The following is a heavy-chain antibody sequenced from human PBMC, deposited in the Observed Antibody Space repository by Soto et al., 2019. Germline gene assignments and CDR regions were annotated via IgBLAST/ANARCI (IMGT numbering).Heavy chain of an antibody. J-gene: IGHJ6*02. CDR2: ISYDGSNK. CDR1: GFTVSSYA. D-gene: IGHD1-26*01. CDR3: ARGELLRAAYYYGMDV. Sequence: PGGALRLSCAASGFTVSSYAMHWVRQAPGKGLEWVAVISYDGSNKYYADSVKGRFTISRDNSKNTLYLQMNSLRAEDTAVYYCARGELLRAAYYYGMDVWGQGTTVPVSS. V-gene: IGHV3-30-3*01.